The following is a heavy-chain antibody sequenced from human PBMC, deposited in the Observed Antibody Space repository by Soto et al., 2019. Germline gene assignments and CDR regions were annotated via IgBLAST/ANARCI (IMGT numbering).Heavy chain of an antibody. Sequence: QVQLVESGGGVVQPGRSLRLSCAASGFNFSSYGIHWVRQAPGKGLEWVAVISYDGSNKYYADSVKGRFTISRDNSKNTLYLQMNSLRAEDTAVYYCAKLSVGDGYNLEYWGQGTLVTVSS. D-gene: IGHD5-12*01. CDR2: ISYDGSNK. CDR3: AKLSVGDGYNLEY. CDR1: GFNFSSYG. V-gene: IGHV3-30*18. J-gene: IGHJ4*02.